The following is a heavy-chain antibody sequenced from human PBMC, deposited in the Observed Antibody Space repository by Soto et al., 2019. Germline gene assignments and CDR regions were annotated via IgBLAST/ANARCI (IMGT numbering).Heavy chain of an antibody. Sequence: GGSLRLSCAASGFTVSSNYMSWVRQAPGKGLEWVSVIYSGGSTYYADSVKGRFTISRDNSKNTLYLQMNSLRAEDAAVYYCAREGTYYDSSGDYYADHDAFDIWGQGTMVTV. CDR1: GFTVSSNY. J-gene: IGHJ3*02. V-gene: IGHV3-53*01. CDR3: AREGTYYDSSGDYYADHDAFDI. CDR2: IYSGGST. D-gene: IGHD3-22*01.